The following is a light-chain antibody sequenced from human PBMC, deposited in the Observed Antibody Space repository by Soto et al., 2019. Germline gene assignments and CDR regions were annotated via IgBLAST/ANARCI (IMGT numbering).Light chain of an antibody. V-gene: IGKV3-15*01. CDR2: GVS. J-gene: IGKJ4*01. Sequence: IPLTPPPATLNVSPXXRATLXCRASQSVTSNLAWYQQKPGHAPRLLMYGVSTRATGIPARFCGSGSATEFTLTISSLQSEDFAVYYCQQYIKCLLTFGGGTKVDIK. CDR3: QQYIKCLLT. CDR1: QSVTSN.